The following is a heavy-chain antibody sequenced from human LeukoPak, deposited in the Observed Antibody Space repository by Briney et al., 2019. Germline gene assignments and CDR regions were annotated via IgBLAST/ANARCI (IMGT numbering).Heavy chain of an antibody. V-gene: IGHV3-48*01. CDR1: GFTFSSYS. D-gene: IGHD4-17*01. CDR2: ISSSSSTI. J-gene: IGHJ6*03. Sequence: GGSLRLSCAASGFTFSSYSMNWVRPAPGKGLEWVSYISSSSSTIYYADSVKGRFTISRDNAKNSLYLQMNSLRAEDTAVYYCARERPPLRNYMDVWGKGTTVTVSS. CDR3: ARERPPLRNYMDV.